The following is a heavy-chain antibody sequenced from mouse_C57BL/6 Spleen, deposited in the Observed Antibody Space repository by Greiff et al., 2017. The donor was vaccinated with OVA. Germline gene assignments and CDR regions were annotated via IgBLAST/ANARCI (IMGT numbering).Heavy chain of an antibody. J-gene: IGHJ1*03. V-gene: IGHV7-3*01. CDR3: ARDEVYWYFDV. CDR2: IENKANGYTT. CDR1: GFPFTDYY. Sequence: EVKLMESGGGLVQPGGSLSLSCAASGFPFTDYYMSWVRQPPGKALEWLGFIENKANGYTTEYSAPVKGRFTISRDNSQSILYLQMNALRAEDSATYYCARDEVYWYFDVWGTGTTVTVSS.